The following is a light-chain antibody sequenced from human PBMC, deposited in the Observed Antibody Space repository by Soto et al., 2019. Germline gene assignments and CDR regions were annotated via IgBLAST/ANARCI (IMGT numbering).Light chain of an antibody. CDR3: ATWDSSLNVVL. CDR1: TSNIGSHY. CDR2: DDD. J-gene: IGLJ2*01. Sequence: QSVLTQPPSVSAAPGEKVTISCSGSTSNIGSHYVSWYQQFPRTAPKLLIYDDDRRPSGMPERFSGSKSGTSATLGITGLQTGDEADYYCATWDSSLNVVLFGGGTKLTVL. V-gene: IGLV1-51*01.